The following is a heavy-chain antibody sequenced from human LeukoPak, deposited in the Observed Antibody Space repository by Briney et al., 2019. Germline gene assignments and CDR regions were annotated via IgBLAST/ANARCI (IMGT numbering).Heavy chain of an antibody. Sequence: SETLSLTCIVSGGPISVDYWNWIRQAPGKGLEWIGYIYYTGRTKYNPSLASRLTISIDTSKSQFSLRLSSVTAADTAVYYCARGRIARLPYFDYWGQGTLVTVSS. D-gene: IGHD5-18*01. V-gene: IGHV4-59*01. CDR2: IYYTGRT. CDR1: GGPISVDY. J-gene: IGHJ4*02. CDR3: ARGRIARLPYFDY.